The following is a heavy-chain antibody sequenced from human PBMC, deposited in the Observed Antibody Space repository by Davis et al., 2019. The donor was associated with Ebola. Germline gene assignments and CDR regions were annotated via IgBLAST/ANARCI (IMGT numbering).Heavy chain of an antibody. CDR1: GFSFDVYD. D-gene: IGHD6-6*01. CDR3: VRGNSSSPSNLYYYAMDV. V-gene: IGHV3-20*04. J-gene: IGHJ6*02. CDR2: INWNGVST. Sequence: PGGSLRLSCVASGFSFDVYDMNWVRQVPGKGLEWLSAINWNGVSTTYAASVKGRFTISRDNAKSSLFLQMNGLRDEDTALYYCVRGNSSSPSNLYYYAMDVWGQGTTVTVSS.